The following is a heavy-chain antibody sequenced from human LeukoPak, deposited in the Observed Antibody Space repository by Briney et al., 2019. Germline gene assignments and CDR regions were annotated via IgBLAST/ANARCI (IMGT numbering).Heavy chain of an antibody. CDR3: AKRDSNDYYYSASDY. V-gene: IGHV3-23*01. D-gene: IGHD3-22*01. J-gene: IGHJ4*02. Sequence: GGSLRLSCAASGFTFNSYAMSWVRQAPRKGLEWVSVISGSGSNTYYADSVKGRFTISRDNSKNTLYLQMNSLRAEDTAVYYCAKRDSNDYYYSASDYWGQGTLVTVSS. CDR1: GFTFNSYA. CDR2: ISGSGSNT.